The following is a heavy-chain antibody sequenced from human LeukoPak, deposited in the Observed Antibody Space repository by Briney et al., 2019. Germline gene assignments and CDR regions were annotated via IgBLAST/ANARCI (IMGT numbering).Heavy chain of an antibody. CDR2: IYYSGST. J-gene: IGHJ4*02. CDR1: GGSISSSSYY. V-gene: IGHV4-39*01. Sequence: PSETLSLTCTVSGGSISSSSYYWGWIRQPPGKGLEWIGSIYYSGSTYYNPSLKSRVTISVDTSKNQFSLKLSSVTAADTAVYYCARPTDFWSGFFDYWDQGTLVTVSS. CDR3: ARPTDFWSGFFDY. D-gene: IGHD3-3*01.